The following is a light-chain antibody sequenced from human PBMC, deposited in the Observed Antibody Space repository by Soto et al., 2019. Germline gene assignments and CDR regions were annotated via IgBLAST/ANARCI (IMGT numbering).Light chain of an antibody. Sequence: HSVLTQPASVSGSPGQSIAIACTGTSSDVGGYNYVSWYQQHPGKAPKLMIYEVSNRPSGVSNRFSGSKSGNTASLTISGLQAEDEADYYCSSYTSSSTLPYVFGTGTKX. CDR2: EVS. CDR1: SSDVGGYNY. J-gene: IGLJ1*01. CDR3: SSYTSSSTLPYV. V-gene: IGLV2-14*01.